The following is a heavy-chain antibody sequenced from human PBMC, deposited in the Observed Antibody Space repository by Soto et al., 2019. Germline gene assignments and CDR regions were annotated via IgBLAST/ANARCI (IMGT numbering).Heavy chain of an antibody. V-gene: IGHV1-2*02. CDR3: ARERIAAAGAYYYGMDV. CDR1: GYTFTGYY. Sequence: GASVKVSCKASGYTFTGYYMHWVRQAPGQGLEWMGWINPNSGGTNYAQKFQGRVTMTRDTSISTAYMELSRLRSDDTAVYYCARERIAAAGAYYYGMDVWGQGTTVTVSS. D-gene: IGHD6-13*01. CDR2: INPNSGGT. J-gene: IGHJ6*02.